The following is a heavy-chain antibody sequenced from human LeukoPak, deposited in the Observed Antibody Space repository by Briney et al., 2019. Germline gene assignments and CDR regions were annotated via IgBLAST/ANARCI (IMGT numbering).Heavy chain of an antibody. CDR1: GFTFSSYW. Sequence: PGGSLRLSCAASGFTFSSYWMHWVRQAPGKGLMWVSRINFDGSTTDYADSVKGRFTISRDNAKNTLYLQMNSLRAEDTAVYHCVRGSAYYDFWSGCYGDYWGQGILVPVSS. V-gene: IGHV3-74*01. D-gene: IGHD3-3*01. CDR3: VRGSAYYDFWSGCYGDY. J-gene: IGHJ4*02. CDR2: INFDGSTT.